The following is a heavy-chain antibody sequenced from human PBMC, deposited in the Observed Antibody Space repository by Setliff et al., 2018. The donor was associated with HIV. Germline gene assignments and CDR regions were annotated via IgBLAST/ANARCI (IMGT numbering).Heavy chain of an antibody. V-gene: IGHV4-59*08. J-gene: IGHJ3*02. CDR2: IYYSGNT. Sequence: SETLSLTCSVSGAPIRGHYWSWIRQSPGKGLEWIGNIYYSGNTNYNPSFKSRVTISVDTSKNQFSLRVNSVTAADTAAYYCARSLVPSGYYYGRHAFDIWGQGTKVTVSS. D-gene: IGHD3-22*01. CDR3: ARSLVPSGYYYGRHAFDI. CDR1: GAPIRGHY.